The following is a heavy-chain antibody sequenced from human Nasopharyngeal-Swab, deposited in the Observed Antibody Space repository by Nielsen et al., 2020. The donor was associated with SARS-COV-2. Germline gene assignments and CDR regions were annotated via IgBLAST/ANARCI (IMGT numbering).Heavy chain of an antibody. J-gene: IGHJ4*02. CDR1: GFTFSDYY. D-gene: IGHD3-3*01. V-gene: IGHV3-11*06. Sequence: GGSLRLSCAASGFTFSDYYMSWIRHAPGKGLEWVSYISSSSSYTNYADSVKGRFTISRDNAKNSLYLQMNSLRAEDTAVYYCARSRLTIFGVVIGPFDYWGQGTLVTVSS. CDR3: ARSRLTIFGVVIGPFDY. CDR2: ISSSSSYT.